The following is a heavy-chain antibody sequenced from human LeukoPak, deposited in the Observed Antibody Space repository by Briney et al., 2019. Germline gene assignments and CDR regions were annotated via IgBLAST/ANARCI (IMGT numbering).Heavy chain of an antibody. J-gene: IGHJ4*02. Sequence: ASVKVSCKASGGTFSSYAINWVRQATGQGLEWMGWMNPNSGNTGYAQKFQGRVTITRNTSISTAYMELSSLRSEDTAVYYCARDGGYSYVTYDYWGQGTLVTVSS. CDR2: MNPNSGNT. CDR1: GGTFSSYA. V-gene: IGHV1-8*03. CDR3: ARDGGYSYVTYDY. D-gene: IGHD5-18*01.